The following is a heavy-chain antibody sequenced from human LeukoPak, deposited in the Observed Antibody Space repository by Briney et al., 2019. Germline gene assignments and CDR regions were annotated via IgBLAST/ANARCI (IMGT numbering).Heavy chain of an antibody. V-gene: IGHV4-61*02. J-gene: IGHJ4*02. CDR1: GGSISSGSYY. CDR2: IYTSGST. CDR3: ASGTGYSSGWYVGRRGYFDY. D-gene: IGHD6-19*01. Sequence: SETLSLTCTVSGGSISSGSYYWSWIRQPAGKGLEWIGRIYTSGSTNYNPSLKSRVTISVDTSKNQFSLKLSSVTAADTAVYYCASGTGYSSGWYVGRRGYFDYWGQGTLVTVSS.